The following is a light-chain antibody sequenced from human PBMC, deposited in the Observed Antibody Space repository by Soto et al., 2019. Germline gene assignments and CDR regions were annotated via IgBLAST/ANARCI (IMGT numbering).Light chain of an antibody. CDR2: HAS. J-gene: IGKJ4*01. Sequence: EIVMTQSPATLSVSPGERATLSCRASQSVSSNLAWYQQKPGQAPRLLIYHASTRATGIPARFSGSGSGTECTLTSSSRQSEDFAVYYCQQYNKWPLTFGGGSNVEIK. CDR3: QQYNKWPLT. CDR1: QSVSSN. V-gene: IGKV3-15*01.